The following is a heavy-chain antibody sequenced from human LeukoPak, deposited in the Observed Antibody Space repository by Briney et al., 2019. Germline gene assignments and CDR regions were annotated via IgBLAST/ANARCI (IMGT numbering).Heavy chain of an antibody. Sequence: GGSLRLSCAASGFTFSSYAMSWVRQAPGKGLEWVSAISGSGGSTYHADSVKGRFTISRDNSKNTLYLQMNSLRAEDTAVYYCATNSALDEYYYYYGMDVWGQGTTVTVSS. D-gene: IGHD1-1*01. CDR1: GFTFSSYA. CDR3: ATNSALDEYYYYYGMDV. CDR2: ISGSGGST. J-gene: IGHJ6*02. V-gene: IGHV3-23*01.